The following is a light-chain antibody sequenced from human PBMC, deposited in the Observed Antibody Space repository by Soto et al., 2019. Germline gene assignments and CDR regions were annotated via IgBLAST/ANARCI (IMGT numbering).Light chain of an antibody. CDR2: GDN. CDR3: AAWDDSLNGYV. Sequence: VLTQSPSASGTPGQRVTISCSGSSSNIGTNTVNWYQQLPGTAPKLLIYGDNQRPSGVPDRFSGSKSGTSASLAISGLQSEDEADYYCAAWDDSLNGYVFAAGTKLTVL. CDR1: SSNIGTNT. J-gene: IGLJ1*01. V-gene: IGLV1-44*01.